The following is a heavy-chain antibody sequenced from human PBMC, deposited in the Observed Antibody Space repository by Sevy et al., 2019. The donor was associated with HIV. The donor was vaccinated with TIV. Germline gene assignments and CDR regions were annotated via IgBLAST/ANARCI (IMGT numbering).Heavy chain of an antibody. Sequence: GGSLRLSCAASGFTFSSYAMSWVRQAPGKGLEWVSAISGSGGSTYYADSVKGRFTISRDNSKNTLYLQMNSLRSEDTAVYYCAPPESRCLRLSYWGQGTLVTVSS. CDR1: GFTFSSYA. CDR3: APPESRCLRLSY. CDR2: ISGSGGST. D-gene: IGHD2-8*01. J-gene: IGHJ4*02. V-gene: IGHV3-23*01.